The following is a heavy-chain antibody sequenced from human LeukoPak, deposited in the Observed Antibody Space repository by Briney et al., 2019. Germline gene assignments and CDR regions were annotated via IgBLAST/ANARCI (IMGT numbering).Heavy chain of an antibody. CDR2: ISAYNGNT. Sequence: ASVKVSCKASGYTFTSYGISWVRQAPGQGLEGMGWISAYNGNTNYAQKLQGRVTMTTDTSTSTAYMDLRSLRSEDTAVYYCARVSVSWQQLPTYYYYMDVWGKGTTVTVSS. V-gene: IGHV1-18*01. D-gene: IGHD6-13*01. CDR1: GYTFTSYG. J-gene: IGHJ6*03. CDR3: ARVSVSWQQLPTYYYYMDV.